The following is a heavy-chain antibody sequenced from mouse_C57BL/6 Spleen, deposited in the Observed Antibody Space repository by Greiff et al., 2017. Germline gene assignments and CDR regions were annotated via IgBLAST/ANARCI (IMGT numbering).Heavy chain of an antibody. CDR1: GFSLTSYG. Sequence: QVQLQQSGPGLVAPSQSLSITCTVSGFSLTSYGVHWVRQPPGKGLEWLVVIWSDGSTTYNSALKSRLSISKDNSKSQVFLKMNSLQTDDTAMYYCARQGTYGSSYWYFDVWGTGTTVTVSS. V-gene: IGHV2-6-1*01. J-gene: IGHJ1*03. D-gene: IGHD1-1*01. CDR3: ARQGTYGSSYWYFDV. CDR2: IWSDGST.